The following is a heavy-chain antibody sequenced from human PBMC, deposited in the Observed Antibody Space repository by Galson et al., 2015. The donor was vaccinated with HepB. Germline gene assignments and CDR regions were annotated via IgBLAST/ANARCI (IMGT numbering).Heavy chain of an antibody. V-gene: IGHV3-53*01. CDR2: IYTSGST. J-gene: IGHJ4*02. Sequence: SLRLSCAASGFTVSSNYMSWVRQAPGKGLEWVSAIYTSGSTYYADSVKGRFDISRDNSKNTLYLQMNSLRAEDTAVYYCARDGGSGSGTQDYFDYWGQGTLVTVSS. D-gene: IGHD3-10*01. CDR1: GFTVSSNY. CDR3: ARDGGSGSGTQDYFDY.